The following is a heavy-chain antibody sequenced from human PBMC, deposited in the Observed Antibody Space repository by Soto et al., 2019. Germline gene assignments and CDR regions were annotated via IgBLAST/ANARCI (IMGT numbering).Heavy chain of an antibody. V-gene: IGHV3-23*01. J-gene: IGHJ3*02. CDR2: ISGSGTNT. CDR1: GFTFSNYA. D-gene: IGHD3-22*01. Sequence: GGSLRLSGVASGFTFSNYAMTWVRQAPGKGLEWVSGISGSGTNTYYADSVRGRFTLSRDNSKNMLYLQMNSLRAEDTAVYYCAKGKGSSISMIVMPSGAFDIWGQGTMVTVSS. CDR3: AKGKGSSISMIVMPSGAFDI.